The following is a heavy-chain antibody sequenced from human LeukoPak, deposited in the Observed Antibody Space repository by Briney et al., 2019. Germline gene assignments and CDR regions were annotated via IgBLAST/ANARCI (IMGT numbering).Heavy chain of an antibody. D-gene: IGHD2-2*02. CDR1: GGSISSTSYY. V-gene: IGHV4-39*01. CDR2: IYYSGST. Sequence: SETLSLTCTVSGGSISSTSYYWGWIRQPPGKGLEWIGSIYYSGSTYYNPSLKSRVTISVDPSKKQFSLKLSSVTAADTAVYYCARPNYGFCSSTSCYTPYYFDYWGQGTLVTVSS. J-gene: IGHJ4*02. CDR3: ARPNYGFCSSTSCYTPYYFDY.